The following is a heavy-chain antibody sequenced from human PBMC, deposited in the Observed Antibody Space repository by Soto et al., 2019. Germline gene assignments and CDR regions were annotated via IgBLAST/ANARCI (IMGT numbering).Heavy chain of an antibody. CDR3: AKDTRNVLLWFGDRPRYYGMVV. V-gene: IGHV3-23*01. J-gene: IGHJ6*02. Sequence: PGGSLRLSCAASGFTFSSYAMSWVRQAPGKGLEWVSAISGSGGSTYYADSVKGRFTISRDNSKNTLYLQMNSLRAEDTAVYYCAKDTRNVLLWFGDRPRYYGMVVWGQGTTVTVSS. D-gene: IGHD3-10*01. CDR2: ISGSGGST. CDR1: GFTFSSYA.